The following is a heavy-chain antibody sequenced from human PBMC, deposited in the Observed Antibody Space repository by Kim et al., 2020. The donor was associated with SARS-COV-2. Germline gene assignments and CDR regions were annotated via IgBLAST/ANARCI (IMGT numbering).Heavy chain of an antibody. J-gene: IGHJ5*02. CDR2: ISWDGGST. V-gene: IGHV3-43*01. CDR1: GFTFDDYT. Sequence: GGSLRLSCAASGFTFDDYTMHWVRQAPGKGLEWVSLISWDGGSTYYADSVKGRFTISRDNSKNSLYLQMNSLRTEDTALYYCAKERGPVESVGCFDPWGQGTLVTVSS. D-gene: IGHD3-3*01. CDR3: AKERGPVESVGCFDP.